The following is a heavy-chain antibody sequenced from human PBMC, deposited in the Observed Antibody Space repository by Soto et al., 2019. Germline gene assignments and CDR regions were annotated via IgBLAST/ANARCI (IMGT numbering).Heavy chain of an antibody. D-gene: IGHD6-13*01. J-gene: IGHJ4*02. CDR3: ARGKEQQLVFDY. CDR1: GGSISSGGYY. CDR2: IYYSGST. V-gene: IGHV4-31*03. Sequence: ASETLSLTCTVSGGSISSGGYYWSWIRQHPGKGLEWIGYIYYSGSTYYNPSLKSRVTISVDTSKNQFSLKLSSVTAADTAVYYCARGKEQQLVFDYWGQGTLVTVSS.